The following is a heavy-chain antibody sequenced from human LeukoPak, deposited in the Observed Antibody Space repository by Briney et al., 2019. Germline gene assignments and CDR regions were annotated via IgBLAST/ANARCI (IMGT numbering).Heavy chain of an antibody. D-gene: IGHD3-22*01. CDR2: ISGSGGST. Sequence: HTGGSLRLSCAASGFTFSSYAMSWVRQAPGKGLEWVSAISGSGGSTYYADSVKGRFTISRDNSKNTLYLQMNSLRAEDTAVYYCAKGRLTYYYDSSGDDDAFDIWGQGTMVTVSS. V-gene: IGHV3-23*01. CDR1: GFTFSSYA. J-gene: IGHJ3*02. CDR3: AKGRLTYYYDSSGDDDAFDI.